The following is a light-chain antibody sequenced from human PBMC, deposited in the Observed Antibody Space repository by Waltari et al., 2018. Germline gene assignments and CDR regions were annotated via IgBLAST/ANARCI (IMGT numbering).Light chain of an antibody. CDR1: QDVTNS. V-gene: IGKV4-1*01. Sequence: DIVMTQSPECLGVSLGERATTNCKSSQDVTNSLSWYKQQPGQPPELLIYWASTRESGVPDRFSGSGFGTDFTLTIRSGQAEDVAVYYCLQHYTTPFTFGPGTRVDI. J-gene: IGKJ3*01. CDR2: WAS. CDR3: LQHYTTPFT.